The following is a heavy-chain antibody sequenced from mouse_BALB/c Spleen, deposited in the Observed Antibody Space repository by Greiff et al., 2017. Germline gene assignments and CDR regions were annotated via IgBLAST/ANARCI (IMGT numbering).Heavy chain of an antibody. D-gene: IGHD2-10*02. CDR1: GFTFSSYA. CDR2: ISSGGSYT. Sequence: EVKVVESGGGLVKPGGSLKLSCAASGFTFSSYAMSWVRQSPEKRLEWVAEISSGGSYTYYPDTVTGRFTIARDNAKNTLYLEMSSLRSEDTAMYYCAREKYGNFYAMDYWGQGTSVTVSS. V-gene: IGHV5-9-4*01. CDR3: AREKYGNFYAMDY. J-gene: IGHJ4*01.